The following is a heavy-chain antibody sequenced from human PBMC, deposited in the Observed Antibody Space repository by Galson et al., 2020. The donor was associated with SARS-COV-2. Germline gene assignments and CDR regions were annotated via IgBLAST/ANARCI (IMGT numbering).Heavy chain of an antibody. J-gene: IGHJ6*02. D-gene: IGHD4-4*01. CDR3: ARGGTSNYTPETYYYYYGMDV. Sequence: ASVKVSCKASGYTFTSYGISWVRQALGQGLEWMGWISAYNGNTNYAQKLQGRVTMTTDTSTSTAYMELRSLRSDDTAVYYCARGGTSNYTPETYYYYYGMDVWGQGTTVTVSS. V-gene: IGHV1-18*01. CDR2: ISAYNGNT. CDR1: GYTFTSYG.